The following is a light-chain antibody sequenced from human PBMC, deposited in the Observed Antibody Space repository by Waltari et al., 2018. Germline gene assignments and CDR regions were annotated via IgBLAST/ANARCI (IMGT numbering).Light chain of an antibody. V-gene: IGKV4-1*01. J-gene: IGKJ2*01. Sequence: DFVMTQSPDSLTVSLGERATINCKSSQSVLYTDDKNYLARYQQIPGQPPKLLIYWASTRASGVPDRFSGSGSGTDFTLTISSLQAEDVAVYYCQQYYNTPFTFGQGTKLEI. CDR3: QQYYNTPFT. CDR1: QSVLYTDDKNY. CDR2: WAS.